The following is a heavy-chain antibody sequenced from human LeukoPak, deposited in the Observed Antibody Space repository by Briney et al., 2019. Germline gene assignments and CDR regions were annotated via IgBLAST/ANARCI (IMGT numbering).Heavy chain of an antibody. V-gene: IGHV3-7*01. CDR1: GFTFSSYW. D-gene: IGHD2-8*01. CDR2: IKQDGSEK. Sequence: PGGSLRLSCAVSGFTFSSYWMNWVRQAPGKGLEWVANIKQDGSEKNYVDSVKGRFTISRDNAKSSLFLQMNDLRAEDTAVYYCATGGRGNGEVYWGQGTLVTVSS. J-gene: IGHJ4*02. CDR3: ATGGRGNGEVY.